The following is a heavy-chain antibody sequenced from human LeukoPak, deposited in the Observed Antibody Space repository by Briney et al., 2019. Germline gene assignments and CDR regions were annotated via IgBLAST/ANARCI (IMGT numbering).Heavy chain of an antibody. Sequence: SETLSLTCTVSGGSISSGGYYWSWIRQPPGKGLEWIGYIYHSGSTYYNPSLKSRVTISVDRSKNQFSLKLSSVTAADTAVYYCARARNPDDYGDYPPDYWGQGTLVTVSS. CDR1: GGSISSGGYY. V-gene: IGHV4-30-2*01. CDR3: ARARNPDDYGDYPPDY. CDR2: IYHSGST. D-gene: IGHD4-17*01. J-gene: IGHJ4*02.